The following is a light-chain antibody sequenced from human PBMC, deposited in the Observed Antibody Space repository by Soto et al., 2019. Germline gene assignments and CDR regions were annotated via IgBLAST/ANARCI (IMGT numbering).Light chain of an antibody. CDR2: DAS. Sequence: AIQLTQSPSSLSASVGDRITITCRASQGISTALAWYQQKPGQAPNVLISDASTLQSGVPSRLSGSGSGTDFTLTISSLQPEDFATYFCQQFDSYPLTFGGGTKV. CDR1: QGISTA. V-gene: IGKV1-13*02. CDR3: QQFDSYPLT. J-gene: IGKJ4*01.